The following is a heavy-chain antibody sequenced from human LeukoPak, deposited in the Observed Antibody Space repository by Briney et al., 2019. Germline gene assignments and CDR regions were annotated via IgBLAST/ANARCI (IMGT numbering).Heavy chain of an antibody. CDR2: IYYSGST. CDR3: ARDRGYSYGYFDY. Sequence: SETLSLTCTVSGGSISSHYWSWIRQPPGKGLEWIGYIYYSGSTNYNPSLKSRVTISVDTSKNQFSLKLSSVTAADTAVYYCARDRGYSYGYFDYWGQGTLVTVPS. J-gene: IGHJ4*02. D-gene: IGHD5-18*01. V-gene: IGHV4-59*11. CDR1: GGSISSHY.